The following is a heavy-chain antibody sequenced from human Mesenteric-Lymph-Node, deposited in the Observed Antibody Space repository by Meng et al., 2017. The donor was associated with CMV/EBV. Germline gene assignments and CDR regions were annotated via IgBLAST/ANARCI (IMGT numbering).Heavy chain of an antibody. J-gene: IGHJ4*02. V-gene: IGHV3-30*04. CDR3: AKEFISSWSFDY. Sequence: SCAASGFTFSSYAMHWVRQAPGKGLEWVAVISYDGSNKYYADSVKGRFTISRDNSKNTLYLQMNSLRAEDTAVYYCAKEFISSWSFDYWGQGTLVTVSS. D-gene: IGHD6-13*01. CDR1: GFTFSSYA. CDR2: ISYDGSNK.